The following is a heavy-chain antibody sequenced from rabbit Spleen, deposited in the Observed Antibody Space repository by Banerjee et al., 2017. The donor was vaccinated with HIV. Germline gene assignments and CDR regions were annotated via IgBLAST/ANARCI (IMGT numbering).Heavy chain of an antibody. CDR2: IDDVDGST. V-gene: IGHV1S40*01. CDR1: GFTISNTYW. Sequence: QSLEESGGDLVKPGASLTLTCKASGFTISNTYWICWVRQAPGKGLEWIACIDDVDGSTYYASWAKGRFTCSKTSSTTVTLQMTSLTVADTATYFCARDTGSSFSSYGMDLWGPGTLVTVS. J-gene: IGHJ6*01. D-gene: IGHD8-1*01. CDR3: ARDTGSSFSSYGMDL.